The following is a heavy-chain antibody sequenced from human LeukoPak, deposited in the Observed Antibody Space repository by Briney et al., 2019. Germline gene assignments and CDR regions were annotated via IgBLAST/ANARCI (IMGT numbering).Heavy chain of an antibody. J-gene: IGHJ4*02. Sequence: PSETLSLTCAVSGYSIISGYYWGWIRQPPGKGLEWIGRIYHSGSTYYNPSLKSRVTISVDTSKNQFSLKLSSVTAADTAVYYCATSRNSGSLDYWGQGTLVTVSS. D-gene: IGHD1-26*01. CDR3: ATSRNSGSLDY. CDR2: IYHSGST. V-gene: IGHV4-38-2*01. CDR1: GYSIISGYY.